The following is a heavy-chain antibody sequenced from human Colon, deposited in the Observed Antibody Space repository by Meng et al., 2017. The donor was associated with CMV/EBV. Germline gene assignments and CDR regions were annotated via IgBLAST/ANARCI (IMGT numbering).Heavy chain of an antibody. J-gene: IGHJ4*02. CDR2: ISDSATAAGT. D-gene: IGHD3-3*01. CDR3: AKDGDRKDDY. CDR1: GFTFSNFP. Sequence: GESLKISCAASGFTFSNFPMSWVRQAPGKGLEWVSSISDSATAAGTHYTDAVQGRFTLSRDDSKSTLYLHMNSLRAEDTAVYYCAKDGDRKDDYWGQGTLATVSS. V-gene: IGHV3-23*01.